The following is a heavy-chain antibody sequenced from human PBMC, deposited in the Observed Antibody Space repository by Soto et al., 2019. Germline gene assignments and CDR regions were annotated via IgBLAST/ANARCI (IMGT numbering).Heavy chain of an antibody. D-gene: IGHD2-2*01. Sequence: PSETLSLTCTVSGGSISSYYWSWIRQPPGKGLEWIGYIYYSGSTNYNPSLKSRVTISVDTSKNQFSLKLSSVTAADTAVYYCARSAPYCSSTSCYVNWFDPWGQGTLVTVSS. CDR2: IYYSGST. V-gene: IGHV4-59*01. CDR1: GGSISSYY. CDR3: ARSAPYCSSTSCYVNWFDP. J-gene: IGHJ5*02.